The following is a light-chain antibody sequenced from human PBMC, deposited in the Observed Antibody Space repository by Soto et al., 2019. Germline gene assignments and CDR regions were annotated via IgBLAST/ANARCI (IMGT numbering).Light chain of an antibody. CDR3: QQYGSSPTWT. CDR2: GAS. V-gene: IGKV3-20*01. J-gene: IGKJ1*01. CDR1: QSVSGSY. Sequence: EIELTQSPGTLSLSPGARAALSCRASQSVSGSYVAWYQQKPGQAHRLLIYGASSRATGIPDRFSGSGSGTDFTLTISRLETEDFAVYYCQQYGSSPTWTFGQGTKVDIK.